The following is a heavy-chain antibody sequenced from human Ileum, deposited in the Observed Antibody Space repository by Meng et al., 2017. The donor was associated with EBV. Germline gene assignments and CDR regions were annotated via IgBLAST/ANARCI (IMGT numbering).Heavy chain of an antibody. V-gene: IGHV2-5*01. J-gene: IGHJ5*01. CDR1: GFSLSTSGVG. CDR2: IYGQGDK. D-gene: IGHD6-13*01. CDR3: ALRPRQLLRGWFDS. Sequence: QNPLKESAPTVVKPTPTLTLTCTFSGFSLSTSGVGVGWIRQPPGKALEWLAMIYGQGDKHYSPSLTSRLTITKDTSKNQVVLTMTNMDSVDTATYYCALRPRQLLRGWFDSWGQGALVTVSS.